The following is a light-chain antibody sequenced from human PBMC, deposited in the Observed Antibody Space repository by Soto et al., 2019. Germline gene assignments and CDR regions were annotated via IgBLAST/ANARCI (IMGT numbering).Light chain of an antibody. CDR3: CSYAGSYDYV. CDR1: SSDVGGYDY. CDR2: DVS. Sequence: QSALTQPRSVSGSPGQSVTISCTGASSDVGGYDYVSWYQQHPGKAPKLMIYDVSKRPSGVPDRFSGSKSANTASLTISGLRAEDEADYYCCSYAGSYDYVFGTGTKLTVL. V-gene: IGLV2-11*01. J-gene: IGLJ1*01.